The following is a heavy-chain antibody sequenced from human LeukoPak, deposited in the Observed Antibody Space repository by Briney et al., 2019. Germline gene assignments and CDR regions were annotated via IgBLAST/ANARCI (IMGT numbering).Heavy chain of an antibody. CDR2: IYYSGST. V-gene: IGHV4-59*08. CDR1: GGSISSYY. Sequence: SETLSLNCTVSGGSISSYYWSWIRQPPGKGLEWIGYIYYSGSTNYIPSLKSRFTISVDTSKNQFSLKLSSVTAADTAVYYCARQTYGRSLDYWGQGTLVTVSS. D-gene: IGHD4-17*01. J-gene: IGHJ4*02. CDR3: ARQTYGRSLDY.